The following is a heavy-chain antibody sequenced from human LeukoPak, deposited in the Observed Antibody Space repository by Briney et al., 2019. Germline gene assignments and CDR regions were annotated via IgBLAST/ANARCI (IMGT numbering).Heavy chain of an antibody. CDR3: AKGGIAMADYYFDY. CDR2: IYHSGST. Sequence: SETLSLTCTVSGGSISSGGYYWSWIRQPPGKGLEWIGYIYHSGSTYYNPSLKSRVTISVDRSKNQFSLKLSSVTAADTAVYYCAKGGIAMADYYFDYWGQGTLVTVSS. D-gene: IGHD6-19*01. J-gene: IGHJ4*02. CDR1: GGSISSGGYY. V-gene: IGHV4-30-2*01.